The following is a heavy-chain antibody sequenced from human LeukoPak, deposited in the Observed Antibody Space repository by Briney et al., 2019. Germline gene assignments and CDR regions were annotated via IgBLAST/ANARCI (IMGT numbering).Heavy chain of an antibody. CDR2: ISGRGANT. CDR1: GFTFSSYA. V-gene: IGHV3-23*01. J-gene: IGHJ4*02. Sequence: PGGSLRLSCATSGFTFSSYAMSWVRQAPGKGLEWVSSISGRGANTHYADSVKGRFTISGDYSKNTLNLQMNSLRAEDTAVYYCAKAPRGRITIFGVVIPRLDYWGQGTLVTVSS. CDR3: AKAPRGRITIFGVVIPRLDY. D-gene: IGHD3-3*01.